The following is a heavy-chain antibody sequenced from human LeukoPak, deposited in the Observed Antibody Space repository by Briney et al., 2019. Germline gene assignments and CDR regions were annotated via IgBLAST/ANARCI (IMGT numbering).Heavy chain of an antibody. Sequence: GASVKVSCKPSGYTFTSFGISWVRQAPGQGLEGMGWIGAYNGDTNYAQKFHGRVTITTDTSTSTAYMDLRSLRSDDTAVYYCTRDHCSGDNCPSFDYWGQGTLVTVSS. CDR3: TRDHCSGDNCPSFDY. V-gene: IGHV1-18*04. CDR2: IGAYNGDT. D-gene: IGHD2-15*01. CDR1: GYTFTSFG. J-gene: IGHJ4*02.